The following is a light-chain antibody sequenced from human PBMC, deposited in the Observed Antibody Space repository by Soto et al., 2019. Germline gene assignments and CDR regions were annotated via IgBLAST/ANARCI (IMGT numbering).Light chain of an antibody. V-gene: IGLV2-8*01. CDR3: SSFASSSTWV. Sequence: QSALTQPPSASGSPGQSVTISCTGTSSDVGAYNYVSWYQQHAGKAPKLVIYEVTKRPSGVPDRFSGSKSANTASLTVSWLQAADEADYYCSSFASSSTWVFGGGTQLTVL. CDR1: SSDVGAYNY. CDR2: EVT. J-gene: IGLJ3*02.